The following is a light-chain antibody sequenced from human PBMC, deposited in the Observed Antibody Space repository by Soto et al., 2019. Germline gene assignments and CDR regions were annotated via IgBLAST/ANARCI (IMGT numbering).Light chain of an antibody. CDR3: SSYAGTNNLLYV. J-gene: IGLJ1*01. CDR1: NSDVGAYNY. CDR2: EVS. Sequence: QSALTQPPSASGSPGQSVTISCSGTNSDVGAYNYVSWYQQHPGKAPRLLIYEVSQRPSGVPDRFSGSKSANTASLTVSGLQPEDEADYYCSSYAGTNNLLYVFGTGTKVTVL. V-gene: IGLV2-8*01.